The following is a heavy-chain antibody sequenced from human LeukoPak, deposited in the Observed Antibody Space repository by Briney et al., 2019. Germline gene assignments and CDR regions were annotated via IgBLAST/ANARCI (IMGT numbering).Heavy chain of an antibody. J-gene: IGHJ4*02. D-gene: IGHD6-19*01. V-gene: IGHV4-30-4*01. Sequence: SQTLSLTCTVSGGSISSGDYYWSWIRQPPGKGLEWIGYIYYSGSTYYNPSLKSRVTISVDTSKDQFSLKLSSVTAADTAVYYRARRHIAVAGTWIGYWGQGTLVTVSS. CDR3: ARRHIAVAGTWIGY. CDR2: IYYSGST. CDR1: GGSISSGDYY.